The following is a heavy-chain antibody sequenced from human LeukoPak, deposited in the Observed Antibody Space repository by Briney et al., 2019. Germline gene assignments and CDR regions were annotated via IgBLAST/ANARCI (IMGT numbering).Heavy chain of an antibody. CDR1: GYTFTDYY. D-gene: IGHD6-19*01. J-gene: IGHJ5*02. V-gene: IGHV1-2*02. CDR3: AREPGSGWYSWFDP. CDR2: INPNSGGA. Sequence: ASVKVSCKASGYTFTDYYMHWVRQAPGQGLEWMGWINPNSGGANYAQKFQGRVTMTRDTSISTAYMELSRLRSDDTAVYYCAREPGSGWYSWFDPWGQGTLVTVSS.